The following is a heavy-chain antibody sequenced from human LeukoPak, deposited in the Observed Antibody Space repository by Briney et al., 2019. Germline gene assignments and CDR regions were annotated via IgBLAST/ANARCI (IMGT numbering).Heavy chain of an antibody. CDR3: AKALITITIFGVVISDFDY. V-gene: IGHV3-23*01. CDR2: ISGSGGST. D-gene: IGHD3-3*01. J-gene: IGHJ4*02. Sequence: PGRSLRLSCAASGFTFYDYAMHWVRHAPGKGLEWVSAISGSGGSTYYADSVKGRFTISRDNSKNTLYLQMNSLRAEDTAVYYCAKALITITIFGVVISDFDYWGQGTLVTVSS. CDR1: GFTFYDYA.